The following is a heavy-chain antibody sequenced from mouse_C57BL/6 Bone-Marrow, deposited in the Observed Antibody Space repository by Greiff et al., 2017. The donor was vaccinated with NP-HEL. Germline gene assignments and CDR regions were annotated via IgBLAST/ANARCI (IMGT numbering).Heavy chain of an antibody. CDR3: ATFYYYGSSPDYYAMDY. Sequence: DVMLVESGGGLVKPGGSLKLSCAASGFTFSDYGMHWVRQAPEKGLEWVAYISSGSSTIYYADTVKGRFTISRDNAKNTLFVQMTSLRSEDTAMYYCATFYYYGSSPDYYAMDYWGQGTSVTVSS. V-gene: IGHV5-17*01. CDR1: GFTFSDYG. CDR2: ISSGSSTI. D-gene: IGHD1-1*01. J-gene: IGHJ4*01.